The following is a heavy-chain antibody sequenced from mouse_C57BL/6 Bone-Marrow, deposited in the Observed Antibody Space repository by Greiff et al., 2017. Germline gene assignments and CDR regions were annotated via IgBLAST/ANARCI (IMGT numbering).Heavy chain of an antibody. CDR3: ARGSFYGSSYYAMDY. V-gene: IGHV1-54*01. Sequence: VKLQESGAELVRPGTSVKVSCKASGYAFTNYLIEWVKQRPGQGLEWIGVINPGSGGTNYNEKFKGKATLTADKSSSTAYMQLSSLTSEDSAVYFCARGSFYGSSYYAMDYWGQGTSVTVSS. CDR1: GYAFTNYL. J-gene: IGHJ4*01. D-gene: IGHD1-1*01. CDR2: INPGSGGT.